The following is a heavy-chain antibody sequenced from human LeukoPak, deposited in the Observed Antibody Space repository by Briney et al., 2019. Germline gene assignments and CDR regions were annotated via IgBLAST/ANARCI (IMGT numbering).Heavy chain of an antibody. CDR2: TSGSGGST. J-gene: IGHJ3*02. CDR3: ANVRIYADLDAFDI. CDR1: GFTFSSYA. Sequence: GGSLRLSCAASGFTFSSYAMSWVRQAPGKGLEWVLATSGSGGSTYYADSVKGRFTISRDNSKNTLYLQMNSLRAEDTAVYYCANVRIYADLDAFDIWGQGTMVTVSS. D-gene: IGHD4-17*01. V-gene: IGHV3-23*01.